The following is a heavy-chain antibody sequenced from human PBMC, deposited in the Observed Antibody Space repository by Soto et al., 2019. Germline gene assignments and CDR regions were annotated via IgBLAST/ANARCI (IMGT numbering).Heavy chain of an antibody. J-gene: IGHJ4*02. V-gene: IGHV5-51*01. CDR3: ARRWGGFYVYEPNPVGGYYFDY. D-gene: IGHD3-16*01. Sequence: PGESLKISCKGSGYSFTSYWIGWVRQMPGKGLEWMGIIYPGDSDTRYSPSFQGQVTISADKSISTAYLQWSSLKASDTAMYYWARRWGGFYVYEPNPVGGYYFDYGGQGPLFTVSS. CDR2: IYPGDSDT. CDR1: GYSFTSYW.